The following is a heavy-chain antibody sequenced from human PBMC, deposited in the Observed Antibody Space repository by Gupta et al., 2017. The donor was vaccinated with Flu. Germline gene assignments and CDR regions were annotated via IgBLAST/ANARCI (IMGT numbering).Heavy chain of an antibody. CDR2: ISSSGTVM. J-gene: IGHJ3*02. D-gene: IGHD3-22*01. CDR1: GFSFSTYW. Sequence: QGQLVESGGGLVKPGGSLRLSCAASGFSFSTYWMRWVRQAPGEGLEWVSYISSSGTVMYYADSGKGRFTLSRDNTKNSLFLQMNSLRDEDTAVYYCARPKSDSSGYDAVDIWGQGTMVTVSA. V-gene: IGHV3-11*01. CDR3: ARPKSDSSGYDAVDI.